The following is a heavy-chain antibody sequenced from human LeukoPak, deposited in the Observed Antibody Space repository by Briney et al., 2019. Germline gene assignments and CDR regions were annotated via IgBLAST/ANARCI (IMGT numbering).Heavy chain of an antibody. J-gene: IGHJ5*02. CDR3: ARAISDGGVTWFDL. Sequence: PSETLSLTCAVYGGSFSGYYWSWIRQPPGKGLEWIGEINHSGSTNYNPSLQSRATISLDKSKNQFYLRLNSMTAADTAVYYCARAISDGGVTWFDLWGLG. D-gene: IGHD3-3*01. CDR1: GGSFSGYY. CDR2: INHSGST. V-gene: IGHV4-34*01.